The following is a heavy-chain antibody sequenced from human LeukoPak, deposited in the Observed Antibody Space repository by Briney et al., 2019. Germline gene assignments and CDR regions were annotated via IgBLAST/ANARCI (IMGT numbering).Heavy chain of an antibody. CDR1: GGSISTYY. V-gene: IGHV4-59*01. CDR3: ARDIPYGDYTYYYYGMDV. D-gene: IGHD4-17*01. CDR2: IYHSGST. Sequence: SETLSLTCTVSGGSISTYYWNWIRQPPGKGLEWIGYIYHSGSTNYNPSLQSRVTISVDTSKNQFSLNLNSVTAADTAVYYCARDIPYGDYTYYYYGMDVWGQGTTVTVSS. J-gene: IGHJ6*02.